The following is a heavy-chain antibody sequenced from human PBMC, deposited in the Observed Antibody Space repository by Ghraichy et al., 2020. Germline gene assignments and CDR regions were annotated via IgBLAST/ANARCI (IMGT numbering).Heavy chain of an antibody. J-gene: IGHJ4*02. CDR1: GFTFSSFG. V-gene: IGHV3-30*18. CDR2: ISYDGSKK. Sequence: GESLNISCAASGFTFSSFGMNWVRQAPGKGLEWVAVISYDGSKKYADSVKGRFTISRDNSQNLVYLQMNSLRAEDTAVYYCAKGGGGNLSGGELLLSFWGQGTLVIVSS. D-gene: IGHD2-21*01. CDR3: AKGGGGNLSGGELLLSF.